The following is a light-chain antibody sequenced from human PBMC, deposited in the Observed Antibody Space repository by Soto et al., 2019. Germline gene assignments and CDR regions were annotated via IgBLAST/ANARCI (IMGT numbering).Light chain of an antibody. J-gene: IGKJ1*01. CDR2: KAS. CDR1: QGISYW. CDR3: QQYNKYWT. V-gene: IGKV1-5*03. Sequence: DIQMTQSPSTLSASVGDRVTITCRASQGISYWLAWYQQKPGKAPNLLIYKASSLESGVPSRFSGSGSGTEFTLTISSLQPDDFATYYCQQYNKYWTFGQGTKVEIK.